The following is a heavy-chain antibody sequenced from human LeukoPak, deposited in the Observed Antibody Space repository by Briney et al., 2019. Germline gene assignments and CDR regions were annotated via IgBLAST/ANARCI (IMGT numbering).Heavy chain of an antibody. V-gene: IGHV3-23*01. CDR3: ATSYCGGDCFSTFAY. Sequence: PGRSLRLSCAASGFTFSSFAMSWVRQAPGKGLEWVSRISGGRGGTFYADSVKGRFTISRDNSRNTLYLQMNSLRAEDTAIYYCATSYCGGDCFSTFAYWGQGTLVTVSS. CDR2: ISGGRGGT. J-gene: IGHJ4*02. CDR1: GFTFSSFA. D-gene: IGHD2-21*02.